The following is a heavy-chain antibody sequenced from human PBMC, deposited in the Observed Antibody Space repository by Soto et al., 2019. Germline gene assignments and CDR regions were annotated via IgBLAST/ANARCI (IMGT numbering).Heavy chain of an antibody. D-gene: IGHD6-19*01. CDR3: TRGRGAAPPVAGNTHYYYYMDV. V-gene: IGHV1-18*01. CDR1: GYSFTNYG. Sequence: QGRLVQSGVEVKKPGASVRVSCKASGYSFTNYGITWVRQAPGQGVGWMGWISAYNGNTNHAQKFQGRVTLTTDASTTTAYLKLRSLRSDATAVYYCTRGRGAAPPVAGNTHYYYYMDVWSKGTTFTVSS. J-gene: IGHJ6*03. CDR2: ISAYNGNT.